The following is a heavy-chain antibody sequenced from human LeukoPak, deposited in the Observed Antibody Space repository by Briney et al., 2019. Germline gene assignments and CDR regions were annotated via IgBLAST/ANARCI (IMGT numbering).Heavy chain of an antibody. J-gene: IGHJ6*02. V-gene: IGHV3-53*01. Sequence: GGSLRLSCAASGFTVSSNYMSWVRQAPGKGLEWVSVIYSGGSTYYADSVKGRFTSSRDNSKNTLYLQMSSLRAEDTAVYYCAKAKYSYDSSGYYNGMDVWGQGTTVTVSS. CDR1: GFTVSSNY. CDR2: IYSGGST. CDR3: AKAKYSYDSSGYYNGMDV. D-gene: IGHD3-22*01.